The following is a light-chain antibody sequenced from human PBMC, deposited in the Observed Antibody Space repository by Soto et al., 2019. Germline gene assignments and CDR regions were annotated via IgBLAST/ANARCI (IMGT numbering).Light chain of an antibody. V-gene: IGKV3-15*01. J-gene: IGKJ1*01. CDR2: GAS. Sequence: EIVMTQSPATLSVSPGERATLSCRASQSVRSNLAWYQQKPGQAPRLLIYGASTRATGIPARFSGSGSGTEFPLTISSLQSEDFTVYYCQQYNNWPRTFGQGTKV. CDR3: QQYNNWPRT. CDR1: QSVRSN.